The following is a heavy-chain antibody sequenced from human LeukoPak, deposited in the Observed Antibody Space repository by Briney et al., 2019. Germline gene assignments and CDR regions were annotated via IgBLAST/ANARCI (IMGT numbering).Heavy chain of an antibody. CDR3: TRESGSYHGNDY. D-gene: IGHD1-26*01. Sequence: ASVKVSCKASGYTFTSHGLSWARQAPGQGLEWMGRINPNNGGTNYAQKFQGRVTMTGDTSISTAYMELSSLRSDDTAVYYCTRESGSYHGNDYWGQGTLVTVSS. J-gene: IGHJ4*02. CDR1: GYTFTSHG. CDR2: INPNNGGT. V-gene: IGHV1-2*06.